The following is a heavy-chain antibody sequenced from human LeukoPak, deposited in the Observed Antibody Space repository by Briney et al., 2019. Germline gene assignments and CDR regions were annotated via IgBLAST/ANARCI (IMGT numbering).Heavy chain of an antibody. CDR1: GFTFSDYY. CDR3: AGTPYGDYVNY. J-gene: IGHJ4*02. CDR2: ISSSGSTI. V-gene: IGHV3-11*01. D-gene: IGHD4-17*01. Sequence: GGSLRLSCAASGFTFSDYYMSWIRQAPGKGLEWVSYISSSGSTIYYADSVKGRFAISRDNAKNSLYLQMNSLRAEDTAVYYCAGTPYGDYVNYWGQGTLVTVSS.